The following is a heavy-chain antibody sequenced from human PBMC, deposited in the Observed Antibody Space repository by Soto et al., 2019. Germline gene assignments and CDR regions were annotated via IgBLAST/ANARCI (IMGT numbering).Heavy chain of an antibody. Sequence: PSETLSLTCAVYVGSFSDYYWNWNRQPPGKGLEWIGEINHSGSANYNPSLKSRVTISVDTSKNQFSLKMSSVTAADTAVYYCARVGASYDILTGYHNWFDPWGQGTLVTVSS. CDR1: VGSFSDYY. V-gene: IGHV4-34*09. CDR3: ARVGASYDILTGYHNWFDP. CDR2: INHSGSA. D-gene: IGHD3-9*01. J-gene: IGHJ5*02.